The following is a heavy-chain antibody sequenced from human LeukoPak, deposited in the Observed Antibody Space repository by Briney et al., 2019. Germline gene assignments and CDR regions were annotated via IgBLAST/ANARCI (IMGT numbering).Heavy chain of an antibody. CDR1: GYTFTVYY. J-gene: IGHJ2*01. CDR2: INPNSGGT. Sequence: ASVKVSCKASGYTFTVYYMHWVRQAPGQGLEWMGWINPNSGGTNYAQKFQGRVTMTRDTSISTAYMELSRLRSDDTAVYYCARVGGYYPSHWYFDLWGRGTLVTVSS. D-gene: IGHD3-22*01. V-gene: IGHV1-2*02. CDR3: ARVGGYYPSHWYFDL.